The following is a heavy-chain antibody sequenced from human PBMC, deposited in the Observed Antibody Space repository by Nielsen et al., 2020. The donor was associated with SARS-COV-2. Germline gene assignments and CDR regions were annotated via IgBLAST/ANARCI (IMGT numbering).Heavy chain of an antibody. D-gene: IGHD6-6*01. Sequence: SETLSLTCTVSGGSISSSSYYWSWIRQPPGKGLEWIGEINHSGSTNYNPSLKSRVTISVDTSKNQFSLKLSSVTAADTAVYYCARDHWAAARPGYYYYGMDVWGQGTTVTVSS. CDR1: GGSISSSSYY. J-gene: IGHJ6*02. V-gene: IGHV4-39*07. CDR3: ARDHWAAARPGYYYYGMDV. CDR2: INHSGST.